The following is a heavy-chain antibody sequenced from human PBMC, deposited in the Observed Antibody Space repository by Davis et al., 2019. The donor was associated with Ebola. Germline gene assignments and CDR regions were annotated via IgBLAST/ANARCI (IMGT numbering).Heavy chain of an antibody. D-gene: IGHD1-26*01. J-gene: IGHJ4*02. Sequence: AASVKVSCKASGYTFTNNAIHWVRQAPGQRPEWMGWINAGNGNTKYSQKFQGRVTITRDTSASTAYMDLSSLRSEDTAVYYCTVGGIGGMGDYWGQGTLVTVSS. CDR1: GYTFTNNA. CDR2: INAGNGNT. CDR3: TVGGIGGMGDY. V-gene: IGHV1-3*01.